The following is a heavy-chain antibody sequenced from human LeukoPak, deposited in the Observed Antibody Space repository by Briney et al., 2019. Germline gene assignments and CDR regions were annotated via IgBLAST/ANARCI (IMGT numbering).Heavy chain of an antibody. Sequence: SETLSLTCTVSGGSISSSYWSWIRQPPGKGLEWIGSIYHSGSTYYNPSLKSRVTISVDTSKNQFSLKLSSVTAADTAVYYCARHDADYGRSLNWFDPWGQGTLVTVSS. CDR2: IYHSGST. J-gene: IGHJ5*02. V-gene: IGHV4-59*08. CDR1: GGSISSSY. D-gene: IGHD4-17*01. CDR3: ARHDADYGRSLNWFDP.